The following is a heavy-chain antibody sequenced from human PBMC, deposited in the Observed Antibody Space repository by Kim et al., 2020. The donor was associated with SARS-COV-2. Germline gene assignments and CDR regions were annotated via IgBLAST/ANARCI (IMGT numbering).Heavy chain of an antibody. CDR1: GGSFSGYY. Sequence: ETLSLTCAVYGGSFSGYYWSWIRQPPGKGLEWIGEINHSGSTNYNPSLKSRVTISVDTSKNQFSLKLSSVTAADKAVYYCARGRGIAAAGTDDYWGQG. V-gene: IGHV4-34*01. CDR3: ARGRGIAAAGTDDY. CDR2: INHSGST. J-gene: IGHJ4*02. D-gene: IGHD6-13*01.